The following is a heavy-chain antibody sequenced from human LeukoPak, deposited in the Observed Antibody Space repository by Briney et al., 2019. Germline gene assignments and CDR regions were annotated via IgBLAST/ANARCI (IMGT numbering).Heavy chain of an antibody. Sequence: GRSLRLSCATSGFSFSSFGMHWVRQAPGKGLEWVADIGYDGSTKYYADSVKGRFTISRDNAKDTLYLQMSSLRAEDTALYYCARDQGVNQVWNWFESCGQGTLVTVSS. CDR1: GFSFSSFG. CDR3: ARDQGVNQVWNWFES. V-gene: IGHV3-33*01. J-gene: IGHJ5*01. D-gene: IGHD1-1*01. CDR2: IGYDGSTK.